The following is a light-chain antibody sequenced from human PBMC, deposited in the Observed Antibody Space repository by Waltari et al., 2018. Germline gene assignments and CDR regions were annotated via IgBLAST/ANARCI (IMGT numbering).Light chain of an antibody. V-gene: IGLV3-10*01. CDR3: YSTDSSGNHRV. J-gene: IGLJ2*01. Sequence: SYELTQPPSVSVSPGQTARIPCSGDAFPRKYAYWYQQNAGQAHVLVIPEDRKRPSGIPERFSGSSSGTMATLTISGAQVEDEADYYCYSTDSSGNHRVFGGGTKLTVL. CDR2: EDR. CDR1: AFPRKY.